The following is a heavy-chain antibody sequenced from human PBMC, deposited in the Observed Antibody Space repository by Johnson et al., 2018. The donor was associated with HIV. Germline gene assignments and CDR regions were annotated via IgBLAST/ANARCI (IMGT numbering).Heavy chain of an antibody. CDR1: GFTVSSNY. CDR2: IFTVGDV. V-gene: IGHV3-66*02. CDR3: ARDGRDMVTRGSFDV. D-gene: IGHD5-18*01. Sequence: VQLVESGGGLVKPGGSLRLSCAASGFTVSSNYMSWVRQAPGKGLEWVSVIFTVGDVYYADSVKGRFTISIDNSKNILYLQMNSLRPEDTAVYYCARDGRDMVTRGSFDVWGQGTVVTVSS. J-gene: IGHJ3*01.